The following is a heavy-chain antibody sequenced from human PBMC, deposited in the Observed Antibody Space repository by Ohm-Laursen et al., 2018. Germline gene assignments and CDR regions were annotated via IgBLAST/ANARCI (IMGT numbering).Heavy chain of an antibody. D-gene: IGHD1-1*01. CDR2: THYSSKWVY. V-gene: IGHV6-1*01. CDR3: SRGQRNYYAMDV. CDR1: GDSVSSDSGA. J-gene: IGHJ6*02. Sequence: QTLSLTCDISGDSVSSDSGAWNWIRQSPSRGLEWLGRTHYSSKWVYDYAVSVKSRITITPDTSKNQFSLQLNSVTPEDSAVYYCSRGQRNYYAMDVWGQGTTVTVSS.